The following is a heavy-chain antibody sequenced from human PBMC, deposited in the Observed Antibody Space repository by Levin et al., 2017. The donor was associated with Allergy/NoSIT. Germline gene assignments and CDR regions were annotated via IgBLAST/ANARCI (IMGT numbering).Heavy chain of an antibody. CDR1: GGSIITNSYY. CDR2: IYHSGYT. V-gene: IGHV4-39*01. Sequence: RTSETLSLTCTVSGGSIITNSYYWGWIRQSPGKGLEWIGSIYHSGYTYYNPSLRSRVTISVDTPKNQLSLKLSSVTAADTALYYCARHFVCSGGSCYSEGWFDPWGQGALVSVSS. J-gene: IGHJ5*02. CDR3: ARHFVCSGGSCYSEGWFDP. D-gene: IGHD2-15*01.